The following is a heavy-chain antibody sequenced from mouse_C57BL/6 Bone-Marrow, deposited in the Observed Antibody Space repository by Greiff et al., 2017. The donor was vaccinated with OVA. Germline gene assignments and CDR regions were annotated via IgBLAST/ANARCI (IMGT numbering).Heavy chain of an antibody. CDR2: IWGVGST. Sequence: VKLQESGPGLVAPSQSLSITCTVSGFSLTSYGVDWVRQSPGKGLEWLGVIWGVGSTNYNSALKSRLSISKDNSKSQVFLKMNSLQTDDTAMYYCASMVTTRGFAYWGQGTLVTVSA. D-gene: IGHD2-2*01. V-gene: IGHV2-6*01. J-gene: IGHJ3*01. CDR1: GFSLTSYG. CDR3: ASMVTTRGFAY.